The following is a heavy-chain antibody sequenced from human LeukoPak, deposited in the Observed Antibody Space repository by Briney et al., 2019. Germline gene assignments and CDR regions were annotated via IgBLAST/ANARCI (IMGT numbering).Heavy chain of an antibody. CDR2: IYYSGST. CDR3: ARVTGTTGYFDY. CDR1: GGSISSSSYY. Sequence: SETLSLTCTVSGGSISSSSYYWGWIRQPPGKGLEWIGSIYYSGSTYCNPSLKSRVTISVDTSKNQFSLKLSSVTAADTAVYYCARVTGTTGYFDYWGQGTLVTVSS. V-gene: IGHV4-39*07. J-gene: IGHJ4*02. D-gene: IGHD1-1*01.